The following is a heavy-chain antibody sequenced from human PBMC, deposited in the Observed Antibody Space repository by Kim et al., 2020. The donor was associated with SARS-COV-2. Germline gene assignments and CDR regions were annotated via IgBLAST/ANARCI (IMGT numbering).Heavy chain of an antibody. D-gene: IGHD1-1*01. Sequence: ASVKVSCKASGYTFTSYYMHWVRQAPGQGLEWMGIINPSGGSTSYAQKYQGRVTMTRDTSTSTVYMELSSLRSEDTAVYYCARAGNGDLTTLPTDYWGQGTLVTVSS. CDR2: INPSGGST. CDR1: GYTFTSYY. CDR3: ARAGNGDLTTLPTDY. V-gene: IGHV1-46*01. J-gene: IGHJ4*02.